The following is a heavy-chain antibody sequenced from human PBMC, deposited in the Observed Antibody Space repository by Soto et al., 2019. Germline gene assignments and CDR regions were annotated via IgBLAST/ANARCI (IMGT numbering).Heavy chain of an antibody. Sequence: QVQLVQSGAEVKKPGASVKVSCKASGYTFTTHGISWVRQAPGQGLEWMGWVSGDNGHTNYAQSLQGRVTMTTDTSTNTAYMERRSLRSDDTAVYSCARELWYCRSGTCSREWFDPWGQGTLVTVSS. CDR2: VSGDNGHT. CDR1: GYTFTTHG. D-gene: IGHD2-15*01. J-gene: IGHJ5*02. V-gene: IGHV1-18*01. CDR3: ARELWYCRSGTCSREWFDP.